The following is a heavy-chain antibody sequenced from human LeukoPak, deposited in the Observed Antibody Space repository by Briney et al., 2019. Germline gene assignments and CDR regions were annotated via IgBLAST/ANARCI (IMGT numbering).Heavy chain of an antibody. Sequence: ASVKVSCKASGYTFTSYDINWVRQATGQGLGWMGWMNPNSGNTGYAQKFQGRVTMTRNTSISTAYMELSSLRSEDTAVYYCARGRRDSSGYYYVFYLDYWGQGTLVTVSS. CDR2: MNPNSGNT. D-gene: IGHD3-22*01. V-gene: IGHV1-8*01. CDR3: ARGRRDSSGYYYVFYLDY. J-gene: IGHJ4*02. CDR1: GYTFTSYD.